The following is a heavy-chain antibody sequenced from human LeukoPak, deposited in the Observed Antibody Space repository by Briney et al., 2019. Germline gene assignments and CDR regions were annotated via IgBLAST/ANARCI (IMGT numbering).Heavy chain of an antibody. D-gene: IGHD6-19*01. V-gene: IGHV4-34*01. Sequence: GSLRLSCAASGFTFSSYSMNWVRQAPGKGLEWIGSIYYSGSTNYNPSLKSRVTISVDTSKNQFSLKLSSVTAADTAVYYCARRLRSYSSGWYAYWGQGTLVTVSS. CDR2: IYYSGST. CDR3: ARRLRSYSSGWYAY. CDR1: GFTFSSYS. J-gene: IGHJ4*02.